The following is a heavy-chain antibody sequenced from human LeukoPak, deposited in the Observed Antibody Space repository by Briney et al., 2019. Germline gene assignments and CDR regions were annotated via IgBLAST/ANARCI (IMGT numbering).Heavy chain of an antibody. D-gene: IGHD3-3*01. J-gene: IGHJ4*02. CDR1: RFTCSSYS. CDR2: ISSSSSYI. CDR3: ARDLHYDFWSGYYTGDVDYFDY. Sequence: GVSLRLYCAASRFTCSSYSMNWVRQAPGKGWEWVSSISSSSSYIAYTDSVRGRFTISRYNDKNSLYLQMNSLRAEDTAVYYCARDLHYDFWSGYYTGDVDYFDYWGQGTLVTVSS. V-gene: IGHV3-21*01.